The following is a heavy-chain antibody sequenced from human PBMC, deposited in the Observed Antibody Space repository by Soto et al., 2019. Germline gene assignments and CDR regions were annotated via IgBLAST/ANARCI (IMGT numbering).Heavy chain of an antibody. CDR1: GFTFSSYA. J-gene: IGHJ5*02. V-gene: IGHV3-23*01. CDR3: ATFRTYYDFLSGFFAGWFDP. CDR2: ISGSGGST. Sequence: EVQLLESGGGLVQPGGSLRLSCAASGFTFSSYAMSWVRQAPGKGLEWVSAISGSGGSTYYADSVKGRFTISRDNSKNTLYLQMNSLRAEDTAVYYCATFRTYYDFLSGFFAGWFDPWGQGTLVTVSS. D-gene: IGHD3-3*01.